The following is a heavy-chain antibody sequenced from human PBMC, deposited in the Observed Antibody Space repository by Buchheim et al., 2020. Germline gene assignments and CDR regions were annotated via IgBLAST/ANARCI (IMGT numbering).Heavy chain of an antibody. CDR2: ISPSGRPI. Sequence: EVQLVESGGDLVQPGGSLGLSCAASGFTFNIFSMNWVRQAPGKGLEWVSYISPSGRPIYYTASVKGRFNISRDNAKNSLYLQMNNLRAEDTAVYYCARETDYFDYWGQGAL. V-gene: IGHV3-48*01. J-gene: IGHJ4*02. CDR3: ARETDYFDY. CDR1: GFTFNIFS.